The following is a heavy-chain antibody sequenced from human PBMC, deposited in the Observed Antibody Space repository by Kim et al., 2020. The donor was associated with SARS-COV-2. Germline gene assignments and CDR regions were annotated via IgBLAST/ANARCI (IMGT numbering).Heavy chain of an antibody. V-gene: IGHV1-69*13. CDR1: GGTFSSYA. CDR2: IIPIFGTA. Sequence: SVKVSCKASGGTFSSYAISWVRQAPGQGLEWMGGIIPIFGTANYAQKFQGRVTITADESTSTAYMELSSLRSEDTAVYYCAIRTYYYDSSGPNWFDPWGQGTLVTVSS. D-gene: IGHD3-22*01. J-gene: IGHJ5*02. CDR3: AIRTYYYDSSGPNWFDP.